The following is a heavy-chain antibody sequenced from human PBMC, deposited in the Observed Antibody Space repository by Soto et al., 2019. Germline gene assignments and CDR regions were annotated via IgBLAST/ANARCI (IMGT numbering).Heavy chain of an antibody. Sequence: QVQLVQSGAEVKKPGASVKVSCKASGYTFTSYYMHWVRQAPGQGLEWMGIINPSGGSTSYAQKFQGRVTMTRDTSTSTVYMELSSLRSEDTAVYYCARARLGTTFSGWKPREFDYWGQGTLVTVSS. CDR2: INPSGGST. CDR3: ARARLGTTFSGWKPREFDY. D-gene: IGHD1-1*01. J-gene: IGHJ4*02. CDR1: GYTFTSYY. V-gene: IGHV1-46*01.